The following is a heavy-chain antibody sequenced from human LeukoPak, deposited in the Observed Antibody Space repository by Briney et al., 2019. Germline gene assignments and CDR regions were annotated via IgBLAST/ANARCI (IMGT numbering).Heavy chain of an antibody. CDR3: GKAPVTSCRGAFCYPFDY. D-gene: IGHD2-15*01. CDR2: MSSSDDGR. CDR1: GFTFDDYD. V-gene: IGHV3-23*01. J-gene: IGHJ4*02. Sequence: GGSLRLSCATSGFTFDDYDMSWVRQAPGKGLEWVSAMSSSDDGRYYAASVRGRFTISRDTSRSTLYLQMNSLRAEDAAVYYCGKAPVTSCRGAFCYPFDYWGQGTLVTVSS.